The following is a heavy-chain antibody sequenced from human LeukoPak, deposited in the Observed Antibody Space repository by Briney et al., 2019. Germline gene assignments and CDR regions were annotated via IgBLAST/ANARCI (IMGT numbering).Heavy chain of an antibody. CDR2: ISGGTGGT. J-gene: IGHJ6*03. CDR3: AKCAVRSQWRGRHYYYMDV. V-gene: IGHV3-23*01. D-gene: IGHD6-19*01. CDR1: GFTFSTYG. Sequence: LAGGSLRLSCAASGFTFSTYGMSWVRQAPGKGLEWVSAISGGTGGTYYADSVKGRFTISRDNSKNTLYLQMNSLRADDTAVYYCAKCAVRSQWRGRHYYYMDVWGKGTTVTISS.